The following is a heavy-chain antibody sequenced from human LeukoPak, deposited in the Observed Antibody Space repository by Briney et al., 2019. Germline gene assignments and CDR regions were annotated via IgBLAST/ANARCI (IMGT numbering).Heavy chain of an antibody. CDR3: ARDLYSGSYDGSPDY. CDR1: GFTFSSYA. CDR2: INSGGTP. J-gene: IGHJ4*02. D-gene: IGHD1-26*01. V-gene: IGHV3-23*01. Sequence: PGGSLRLSCAASGFTFSSYAMSWVRQAPGKGLEWVSAINSGGTPYYADSVKGRVTISRDNSKSTVYLQMNSLRAEDTAVYYCARDLYSGSYDGSPDYWGQGTLVTVSS.